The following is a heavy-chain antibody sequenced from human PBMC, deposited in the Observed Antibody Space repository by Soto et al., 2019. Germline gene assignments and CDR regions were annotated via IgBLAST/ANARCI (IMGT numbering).Heavy chain of an antibody. J-gene: IGHJ6*02. CDR3: ARADYDILTGSYAVDV. CDR1: GGSMGNYY. Sequence: QVQLQESGPGLVKPSETLSLTCTVSGGSMGNYYWFWIRQFAGKELEWIGRVSSSGNTNDNPSLKSRATLSIDTSKNQFSLQLSSVTAADTAVYYCARADYDILTGSYAVDVWGQGTTVTVSS. CDR2: VSSSGNT. V-gene: IGHV4-4*07. D-gene: IGHD3-9*01.